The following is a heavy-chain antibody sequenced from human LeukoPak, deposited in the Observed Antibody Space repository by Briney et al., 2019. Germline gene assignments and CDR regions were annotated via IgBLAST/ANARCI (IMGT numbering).Heavy chain of an antibody. CDR1: GGSISSYY. CDR2: IYTSGST. CDR3: ARGGDYHPYDY. J-gene: IGHJ4*02. V-gene: IGHV4-4*07. Sequence: SETLSLTCSVSGGSISSYYWTWIRQPAGKGLGWIGRIYTSGSTNYNPSLKSRVTVSLDTSKNQFSLKLSSVTAADTAVYYCARGGDYHPYDYWGQGTLVTVSS. D-gene: IGHD4-17*01.